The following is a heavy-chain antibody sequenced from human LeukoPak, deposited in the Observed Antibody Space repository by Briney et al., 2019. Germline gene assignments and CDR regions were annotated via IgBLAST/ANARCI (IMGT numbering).Heavy chain of an antibody. CDR1: GYSSTSYW. J-gene: IGHJ6*03. CDR2: IYPGDSDT. Sequence: GESLKISCQGSGYSSTSYWIGWVRQMPGKGLEWMGIIYPGDSDTRYSPSFQGQVTISADKSISTAYLQWSSLKASDTAMYYCARRTYSYGQNYYYYYMDVWGKGTTVTVSS. CDR3: ARRTYSYGQNYYYYYMDV. D-gene: IGHD5-18*01. V-gene: IGHV5-51*01.